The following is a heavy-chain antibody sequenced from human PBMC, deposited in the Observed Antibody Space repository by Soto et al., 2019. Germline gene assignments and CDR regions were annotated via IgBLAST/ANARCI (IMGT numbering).Heavy chain of an antibody. CDR2: LSASGGTT. CDR3: AKDAAAAGPDYFDY. V-gene: IGHV3-23*01. D-gene: IGHD6-13*01. Sequence: GGSLRLSCAASGFTFSTCAMSWVRQAPGKGLEWVSALSASGGTTYYADSVKGRFTISRDNSKNTLCLQMNSLRAEDTAVYYCAKDAAAAGPDYFDYWGQGTLVTVSS. J-gene: IGHJ4*02. CDR1: GFTFSTCA.